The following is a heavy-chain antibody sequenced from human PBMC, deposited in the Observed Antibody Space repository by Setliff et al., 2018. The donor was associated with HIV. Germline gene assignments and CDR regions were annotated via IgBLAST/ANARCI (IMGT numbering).Heavy chain of an antibody. CDR3: ARERSALLWKNWFDP. J-gene: IGHJ5*02. D-gene: IGHD3-10*01. V-gene: IGHV4-38-2*02. Sequence: SETLSLTCAVSGYSISSGHYWGWIRQPPGKGLEWIGSIYHSGTTDYNPSLKSRVTMSVDTSKNQFSLKLSSVTAADTAVYYCARERSALLWKNWFDPWGQGTLVTVSS. CDR1: GYSISSGHY. CDR2: IYHSGTT.